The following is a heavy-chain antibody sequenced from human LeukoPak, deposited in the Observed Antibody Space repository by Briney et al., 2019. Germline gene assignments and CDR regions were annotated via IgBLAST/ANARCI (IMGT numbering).Heavy chain of an antibody. V-gene: IGHV1-46*01. Sequence: ASVKVSCKASGYTFTNYYMHWVRQAPGQGLEWMGIINPSGGSTSYAQKFQGTVTMTRDTSTSTVYMELSSLRSEDTAVYYCARAHRMVRGVIYYYGMDAWGQGTTVTVSS. J-gene: IGHJ6*02. CDR3: ARAHRMVRGVIYYYGMDA. CDR2: INPSGGST. CDR1: GYTFTNYY. D-gene: IGHD3-10*01.